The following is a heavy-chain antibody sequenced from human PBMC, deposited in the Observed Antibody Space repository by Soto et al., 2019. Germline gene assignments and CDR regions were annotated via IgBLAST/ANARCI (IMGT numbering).Heavy chain of an antibody. CDR1: GYTFTSYY. CDR3: ARGRNYYGSGIRKNWFDP. V-gene: IGHV1-2*04. D-gene: IGHD3-10*01. J-gene: IGHJ5*02. Sequence: ASVKVSCKASGYTFTSYYMHWVRQAPGQGLEWMGWINPNSGGTNYAQKFQGWVTMTRDTSISTAYMELSRLRSDDTAVYYCARGRNYYGSGIRKNWFDPWGQGTLVTVSS. CDR2: INPNSGGT.